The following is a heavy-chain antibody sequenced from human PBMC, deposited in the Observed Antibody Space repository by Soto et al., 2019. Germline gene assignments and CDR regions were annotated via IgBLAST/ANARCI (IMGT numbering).Heavy chain of an antibody. CDR2: IDYSGKT. V-gene: IGHV4-31*03. D-gene: IGHD4-17*01. CDR3: ARDSGYGESTVRY. CDR1: GGSIGSGGYY. J-gene: IGHJ4*02. Sequence: QVQLPESGTGLVQPSQTLSLTCTVSGGSIGSGGYYWNWIRQHPGKGLEWIGYIDYSGKTFYNPSLKGRVIISADTSQSQFALNLGSVTAADTAVYYCARDSGYGESTVRYLGQGPLVTVSS.